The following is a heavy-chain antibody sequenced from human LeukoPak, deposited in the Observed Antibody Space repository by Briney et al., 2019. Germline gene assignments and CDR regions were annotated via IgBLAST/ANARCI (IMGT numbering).Heavy chain of an antibody. CDR2: MNPNSGNT. V-gene: IGHV1-8*02. Sequence: GASVKVSCKASGYTFSSYDMNWVRQATGQGLEWMGWMNPNSGNTAYAQKFQGRVTMSRDTSISTAYMELSSLRSEDTAVYYCARLPKYSRPLDYWGQGTLVTVSS. CDR3: ARLPKYSRPLDY. CDR1: GYTFSSYD. J-gene: IGHJ4*02. D-gene: IGHD6-6*01.